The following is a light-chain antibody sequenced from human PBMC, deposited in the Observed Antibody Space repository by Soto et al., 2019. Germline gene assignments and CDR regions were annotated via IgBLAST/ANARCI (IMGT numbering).Light chain of an antibody. V-gene: IGLV2-14*01. J-gene: IGLJ1*01. CDR3: SSYASGGSYV. Sequence: QSALTQPASVSGSPGQSITISCTGTSSDVGGYNYVSWYQQHPGKAPKFMIYDVSNRPSGVSSRFSASKSGNTASLTISGLQAEDEADYYCSSYASGGSYVFGTGTKVTVL. CDR2: DVS. CDR1: SSDVGGYNY.